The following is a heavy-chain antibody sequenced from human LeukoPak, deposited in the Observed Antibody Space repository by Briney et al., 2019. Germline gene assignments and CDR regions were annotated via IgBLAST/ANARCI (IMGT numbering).Heavy chain of an antibody. D-gene: IGHD3-10*01. CDR3: ARDYPYSKLLWFEAKFDY. CDR1: GFTFSSYS. J-gene: IGHJ4*02. Sequence: GGSLRLSCAASGFTFSSYSMNWVRQAPGKGLEWVSSISSSSSYIYYADSVKGRFTISRDNAKNSLYLQMNSLRAEDTAVYYCARDYPYSKLLWFEAKFDYWGQGTLVTVSS. CDR2: ISSSSSYI. V-gene: IGHV3-21*01.